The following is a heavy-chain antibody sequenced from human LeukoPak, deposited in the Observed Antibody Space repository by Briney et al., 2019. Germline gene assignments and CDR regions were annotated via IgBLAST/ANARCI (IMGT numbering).Heavy chain of an antibody. CDR3: AKGKYSSGGVPDY. Sequence: GGSLGLSCVASEFTFSSHAMNWVRQAPGKGLGGVSSISGGGESTYYADSVKGRFTVSRDNSKNTLYLQINSLRGEDTAVYYCAKGKYSSGGVPDYWGQGTLVTVSS. CDR2: ISGGGEST. J-gene: IGHJ4*02. D-gene: IGHD6-19*01. CDR1: EFTFSSHA. V-gene: IGHV3-23*01.